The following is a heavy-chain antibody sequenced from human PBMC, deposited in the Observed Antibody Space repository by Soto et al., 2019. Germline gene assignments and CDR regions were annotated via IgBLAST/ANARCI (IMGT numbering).Heavy chain of an antibody. CDR1: GFTFSTYA. V-gene: IGHV3-23*01. Sequence: EVQLLESGGKLVQPGGSLTLSCAASGFTFSTYAMAWVRQAPGKGLEWVSGVSASGMNTDYADPVKGRFYISRDNSKNTVALHMNSLTAEDTALNYCAKDRPRRTSGDVFDYWGQGKPVTVSS. CDR3: AKDRPRRTSGDVFDY. D-gene: IGHD1-1*01. CDR2: VSASGMNT. J-gene: IGHJ4*02.